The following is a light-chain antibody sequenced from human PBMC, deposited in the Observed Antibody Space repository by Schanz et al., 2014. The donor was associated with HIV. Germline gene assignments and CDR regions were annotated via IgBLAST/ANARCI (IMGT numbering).Light chain of an antibody. J-gene: IGKJ2*01. V-gene: IGKV1-5*03. Sequence: IQMTQSPSTVSTSVGDRVTITCRASQTIGRLLAWYQQKPGRAPKLLIYQASILETGVPSRFSGSGSGTSFTLIISSLQPDDFATYYCQQCVTYPYTFGQGTKLDIK. CDR1: QTIGRL. CDR3: QQCVTYPYT. CDR2: QAS.